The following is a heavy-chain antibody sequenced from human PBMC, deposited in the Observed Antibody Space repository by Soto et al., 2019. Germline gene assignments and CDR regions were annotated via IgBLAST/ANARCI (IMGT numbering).Heavy chain of an antibody. CDR3: ARVSRGGFAY. Sequence: QVQLVQSGAEVKKPGASVKVSCKASGYTFTSYAMHWVRQAPGQRLEWMGWINAGNGNTKYSQKFQGRVTITSDTSASTAYMELSSLRSEETAVYYCARVSRGGFAYWGQGTLVTVSS. J-gene: IGHJ4*02. V-gene: IGHV1-3*01. CDR1: GYTFTSYA. CDR2: INAGNGNT.